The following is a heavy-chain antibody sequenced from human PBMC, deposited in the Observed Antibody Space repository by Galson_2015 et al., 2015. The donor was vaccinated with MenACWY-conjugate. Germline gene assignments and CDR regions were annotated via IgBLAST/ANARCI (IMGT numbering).Heavy chain of an antibody. D-gene: IGHD3-10*01. CDR3: ARDHRGAIDY. J-gene: IGHJ4*02. Sequence: SVKVSCKASGYTFSNNALNWVRQAPGQGLEWMGWINTNDGNPTYVQCFTGRFVFSLDTSVSTAYLQISSLKSEDTAIYYCARDHRGAIDYWGQGTLVTVSS. CDR1: GYTFSNNA. V-gene: IGHV7-4-1*02. CDR2: INTNDGNP.